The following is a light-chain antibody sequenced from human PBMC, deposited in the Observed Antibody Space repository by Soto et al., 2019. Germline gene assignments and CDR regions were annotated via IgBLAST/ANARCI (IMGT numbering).Light chain of an antibody. CDR2: DAS. V-gene: IGKV1-5*01. Sequence: SQMTQSPSTLSESVGDRVTITFRASQSITNRLAWYQQKPGKAPKVLIYDASNLEYGVPSRFSGSGFGTEFILTISSLQSDDFATYYCQHYGGMWTFGQGTKVDIK. CDR3: QHYGGMWT. J-gene: IGKJ1*01. CDR1: QSITNR.